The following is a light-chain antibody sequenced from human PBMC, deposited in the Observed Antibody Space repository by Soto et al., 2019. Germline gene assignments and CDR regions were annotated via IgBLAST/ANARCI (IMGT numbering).Light chain of an antibody. CDR1: SSDVGSDNL. CDR3: CSYAGSSTAI. Sequence: QSALTQPASVSGSPGQSITISCTGTSSDVGSDNLVSWYQQHPGKAPKLMIYEGSKRPSGVSNRFSGSKSGKTASLTISGLQAEDEADYYCCSYAGSSTAIFGRGTKLTVL. V-gene: IGLV2-23*01. J-gene: IGLJ2*01. CDR2: EGS.